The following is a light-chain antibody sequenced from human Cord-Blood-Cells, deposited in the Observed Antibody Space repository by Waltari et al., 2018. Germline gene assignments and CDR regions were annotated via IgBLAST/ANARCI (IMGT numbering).Light chain of an antibody. V-gene: IGKV3-20*01. CDR3: QQYGSSPWT. J-gene: IGKJ1*01. CDR2: GAS. Sequence: EIVLTQPPGTLSLSPGERATLSCRASQSVSSSYLAWYQQKPGQAPRLLIYGASSRATGIPDRFSGSGSGTDFTLTISRLEPEDFAVYYCQQYGSSPWTFGQGP. CDR1: QSVSSSY.